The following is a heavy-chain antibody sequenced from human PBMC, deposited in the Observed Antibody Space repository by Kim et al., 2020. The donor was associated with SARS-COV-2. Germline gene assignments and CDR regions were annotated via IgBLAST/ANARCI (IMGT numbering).Heavy chain of an antibody. J-gene: IGHJ5*02. CDR2: IYYSGTT. Sequence: SETLSLTCTVSGDSLSSYYWSWIRQPPGKGLEWIGYIYYSGTTNYSPSLRSRVTISIDPSRNQFSLKVKSVTAADTAVYYCARTVGGTSGWFEPWGRGTLGIVSS. V-gene: IGHV4-59*08. CDR1: GDSLSSYY. D-gene: IGHD6-19*01. CDR3: ARTVGGTSGWFEP.